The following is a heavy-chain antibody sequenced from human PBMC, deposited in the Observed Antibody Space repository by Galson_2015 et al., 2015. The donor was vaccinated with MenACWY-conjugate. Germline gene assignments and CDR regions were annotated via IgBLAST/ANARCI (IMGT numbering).Heavy chain of an antibody. D-gene: IGHD4-11*01. CDR3: ARDQNEPTVTLPSSWFDP. CDR2: IGRAGSST. CDR1: GFTFGSYW. Sequence: SLRLSCAASGFTFGSYWMHWVRQVPGKGLVWVSRIGRAGSSTTCADSVKGRFTISRDNAKNTLYLQMNSLRAEDTAVYYCARDQNEPTVTLPSSWFDPWGQGTQVIVSS. J-gene: IGHJ5*02. V-gene: IGHV3-74*01.